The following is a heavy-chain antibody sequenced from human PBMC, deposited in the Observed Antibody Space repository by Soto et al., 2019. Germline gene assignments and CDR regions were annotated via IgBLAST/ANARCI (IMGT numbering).Heavy chain of an antibody. CDR1: GYTFTSYD. CDR3: ARGWVVVAASRSPLDY. Sequence: ASVKVSCKASGYTFTSYDINWVRQATGQGLEWMGWMNPNSGNTGYAQKFQGRVTMTRNTSISTAYMELSSLRSEDTAVYYCARGWVVVAASRSPLDYWGQGTLVTVS. D-gene: IGHD2-15*01. V-gene: IGHV1-8*01. CDR2: MNPNSGNT. J-gene: IGHJ4*02.